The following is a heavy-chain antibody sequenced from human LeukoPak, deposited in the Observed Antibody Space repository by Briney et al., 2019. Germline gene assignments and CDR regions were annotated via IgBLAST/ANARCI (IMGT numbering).Heavy chain of an antibody. Sequence: ASVKVSCKASGDTFSSYPFTWVRQAPGQGLEWMGEITPIFGAPNYAQTFQGRVTITAAESTSTVFMELSSLRSDDTAFYYCARNSRVASTSGLNYWGQGTLVTVSS. D-gene: IGHD5-12*01. CDR2: ITPIFGAP. V-gene: IGHV1-69*13. CDR1: GDTFSSYP. CDR3: ARNSRVASTSGLNY. J-gene: IGHJ4*01.